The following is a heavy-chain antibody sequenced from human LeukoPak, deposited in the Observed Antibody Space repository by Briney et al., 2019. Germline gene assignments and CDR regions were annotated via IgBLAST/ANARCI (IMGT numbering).Heavy chain of an antibody. CDR2: IYYSGST. D-gene: IGHD4-23*01. V-gene: IGHV4-59*01. CDR3: ARDGGADAFDI. CDR1: GGSISSYY. J-gene: IGHJ3*02. Sequence: PSETLSLTCTVSGGSISSYYWSWIRQPPGKGLEWIGYIYYSGSTNYNPSLKSRVTISVDTSKNQFSLKLGSVTAADTAVYYCARDGGADAFDIWGQGTMVTVSS.